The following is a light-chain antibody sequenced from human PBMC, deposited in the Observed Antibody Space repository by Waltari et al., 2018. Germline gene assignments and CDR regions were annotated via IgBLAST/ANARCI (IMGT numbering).Light chain of an antibody. J-gene: IGLJ2*01. CDR2: KDN. V-gene: IGLV3-25*03. CDR1: SFPEQY. Sequence: SYELTQPPSVSVSPGQTARITCSGDSFPEQYAYWYQQKPGPSPTLIIYKDNERSSGIPERFSGSSSGTTATLTISGVQAEDEADYYCQSTDSTNNHVIFGGGTKVTVL. CDR3: QSTDSTNNHVI.